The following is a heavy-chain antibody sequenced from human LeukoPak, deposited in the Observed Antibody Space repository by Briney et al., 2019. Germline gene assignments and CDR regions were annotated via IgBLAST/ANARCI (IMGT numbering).Heavy chain of an antibody. J-gene: IGHJ6*01. V-gene: IGHV1-2*02. D-gene: IGHD6-13*01. Sequence: ASVKVSCKASGYTFTGYYMHWVRQAPRQGLEWMGWINPNSGGTNYAQKFQDRVTMTRGTSISTAYMELSRVRSDETDVYYCATRETAYRSSWYLMDVWGQGTTVTVSS. CDR1: GYTFTGYY. CDR2: INPNSGGT. CDR3: ATRETAYRSSWYLMDV.